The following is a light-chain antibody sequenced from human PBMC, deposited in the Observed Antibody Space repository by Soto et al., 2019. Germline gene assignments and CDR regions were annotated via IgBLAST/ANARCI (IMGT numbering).Light chain of an antibody. Sequence: QSALTQPASVSGSPGQSITISCTGTSSDVGAYNYISWYQQHPGQAPKLMIYDVSNRPSGVSYRFSGSKSGNTASLTISGLQAEDEADYYCSSYTRSSTVIFGGGTNVTVL. CDR3: SSYTRSSTVI. CDR2: DVS. J-gene: IGLJ2*01. V-gene: IGLV2-14*03. CDR1: SSDVGAYNY.